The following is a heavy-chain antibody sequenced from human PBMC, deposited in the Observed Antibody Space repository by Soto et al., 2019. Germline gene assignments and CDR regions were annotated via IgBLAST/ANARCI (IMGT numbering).Heavy chain of an antibody. CDR3: ARDHPHSYGIYHFDC. V-gene: IGHV4-59*01. CDR1: GGSITNYY. CDR2: IYSSGST. Sequence: QVQLQESVPGLVKPSETLSLTCTVSGGSITNYYWSWIRQPPGKGLEWIVYIYSSGSTNYNPSLKRRVTISADTSKTQVSLKLTSVTAADTAVYYCARDHPHSYGIYHFDCWGQGTLVTVSS. J-gene: IGHJ4*02. D-gene: IGHD5-18*01.